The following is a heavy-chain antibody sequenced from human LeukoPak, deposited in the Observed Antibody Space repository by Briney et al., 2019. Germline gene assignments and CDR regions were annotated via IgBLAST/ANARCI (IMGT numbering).Heavy chain of an antibody. V-gene: IGHV1-69*05. CDR2: IIPIFGTA. J-gene: IGHJ3*02. CDR3: ARDRLTTFGGFIGFDAFDM. Sequence: SSVKVSCKASGCTFTSYAISWVRQAPGQGLEWMGGIIPIFGTANYAQKLQGRATITTDTSTSTAYMELSSLRSEDTAVYYCARDRLTTFGGFIGFDAFDMWGQGTMVSVSS. D-gene: IGHD3-16*02. CDR1: GCTFTSYA.